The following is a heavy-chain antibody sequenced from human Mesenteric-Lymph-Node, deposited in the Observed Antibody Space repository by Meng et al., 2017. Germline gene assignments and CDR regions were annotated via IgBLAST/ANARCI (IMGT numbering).Heavy chain of an antibody. D-gene: IGHD3-9*01. CDR2: ISSSGSII. J-gene: IGHJ4*02. CDR3: AKFDPMFDY. V-gene: IGHV3-11*01. CDR1: GFTFSDYH. Sequence: GESLKISCAASGFTFSDYHMSWIRQAPGKGLEWVSDISSSGSIIYYADSVKGRFTISRDNAKNSLYLQMNSLRAEDTAVYYCAKFDPMFDYWGQGTLVTVSS.